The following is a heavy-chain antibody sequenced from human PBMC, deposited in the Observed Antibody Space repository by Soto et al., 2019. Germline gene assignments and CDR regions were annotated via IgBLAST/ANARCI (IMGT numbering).Heavy chain of an antibody. CDR3: ATTIFGVPRSGYFDY. J-gene: IGHJ4*02. CDR2: IYYSGST. V-gene: IGHV4-39*01. Sequence: PSETLSLTCTVSGGSISSSSYYWGWIRQPPGKGLEWIGSIYYSGSTYYNPSLKSRVTISVDTSKNQFSLKLSSVTAADTAVYYCATTIFGVPRSGYFDYWGQGTLVTVSS. D-gene: IGHD3-3*01. CDR1: GGSISSSSYY.